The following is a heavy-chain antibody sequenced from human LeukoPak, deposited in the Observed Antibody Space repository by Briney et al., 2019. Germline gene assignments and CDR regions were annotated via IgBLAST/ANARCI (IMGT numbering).Heavy chain of an antibody. Sequence: PGGSLRLSCAASEFTFSSYAMHWVRQAPGKGLEWVAVISYDGSNKYHADSVKGRFTISRDNSKNTLYLQMNSLRVEDTAVYYCARVPHVGSGWRYYYYYMDVWGKGTTVTVSS. V-gene: IGHV3-30-3*01. CDR1: EFTFSSYA. CDR2: ISYDGSNK. D-gene: IGHD6-19*01. CDR3: ARVPHVGSGWRYYYYYMDV. J-gene: IGHJ6*03.